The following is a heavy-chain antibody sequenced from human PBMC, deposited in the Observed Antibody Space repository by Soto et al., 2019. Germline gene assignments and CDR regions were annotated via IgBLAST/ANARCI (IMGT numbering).Heavy chain of an antibody. CDR1: GGSISSSNW. CDR3: ARGGFGSGSYSYYFDY. J-gene: IGHJ4*02. V-gene: IGHV4-4*02. CDR2: IYHSGST. Sequence: SETLSLTCTVSGGSISSSNWWSWVRQPPGKGLEWIGEIYHSGSTNYNPSLKSRVTRSVDKSKNQFSLKLSSVTAADTAVYYCARGGFGSGSYSYYFDYWGQGTLVTVS. D-gene: IGHD3-10*01.